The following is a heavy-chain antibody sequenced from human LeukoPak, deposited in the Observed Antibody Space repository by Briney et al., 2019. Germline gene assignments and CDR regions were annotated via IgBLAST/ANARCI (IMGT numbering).Heavy chain of an antibody. CDR2: IYTSGST. CDR1: GGSISSYY. J-gene: IGHJ6*03. Sequence: SETLSLTCTVSGGSISSYYWSWIRQPAGKGLEWIGRIYTSGSTNYNPSLKSRVTMSVDTTKNQFSLKLSSVTAADTAVYYCARLSRIAVAGTRYYYYYYMDVWGKGTTVTISS. CDR3: ARLSRIAVAGTRYYYYYYMDV. V-gene: IGHV4-4*07. D-gene: IGHD6-19*01.